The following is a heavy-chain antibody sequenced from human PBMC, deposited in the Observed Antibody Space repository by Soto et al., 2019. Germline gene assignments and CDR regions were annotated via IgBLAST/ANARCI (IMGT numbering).Heavy chain of an antibody. D-gene: IGHD1-26*01. J-gene: IGHJ2*01. CDR1: GFTVTSYH. CDR3: AKNPGSGSYTNWNFDV. CDR2: IYSGGWT. Sequence: EVPLVESGGGRIQPGGSLRLSCAASGFTVTSYHMSWVRQAPGKGLGWVSIIYSGGWTYYADSVKGRFTISRDNSKNTHSLQMNCLRADDTAVYYCAKNPGSGSYTNWNFDVWGRGTLVTISS. V-gene: IGHV3-53*01.